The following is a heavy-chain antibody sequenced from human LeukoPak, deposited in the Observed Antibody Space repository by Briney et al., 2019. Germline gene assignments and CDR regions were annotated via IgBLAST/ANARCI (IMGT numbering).Heavy chain of an antibody. V-gene: IGHV1-46*01. Sequence: ASVKVSCKASGYSFTNYYMNWVRQAPGQGLEWMGIISPSGGTTSYAQKFRGRVTMTRDTSTSTVYMELSSLRSEDTAVYYCARGGGGSDSVDYWGPGTLVTVSS. J-gene: IGHJ4*02. CDR2: ISPSGGTT. CDR1: GYSFTNYY. CDR3: ARGGGGSDSVDY. D-gene: IGHD2-21*02.